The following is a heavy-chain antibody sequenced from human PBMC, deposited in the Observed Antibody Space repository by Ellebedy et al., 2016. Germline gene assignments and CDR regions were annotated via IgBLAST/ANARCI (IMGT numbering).Heavy chain of an antibody. D-gene: IGHD5-12*01. CDR1: GFTFSDYY. CDR2: MDSNGFVI. V-gene: IGHV3-11*01. CDR3: VRFVGGHGSK. J-gene: IGHJ4*02. Sequence: GGSLRLSXAASGFTFSDYYMSWVRQIPGRGLEWISYMDSNGFVIYYTDSVKGRFTISRDNAKRSLFLQMNSLKAEDTGVYYCVRFVGGHGSKWGQGALVTVSS.